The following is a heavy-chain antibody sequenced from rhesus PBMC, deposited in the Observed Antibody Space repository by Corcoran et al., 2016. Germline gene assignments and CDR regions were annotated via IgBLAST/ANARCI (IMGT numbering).Heavy chain of an antibody. J-gene: IGHJ6*01. CDR3: AREGATGGYYYGLDS. CDR1: GLTFGLYA. Sequence: QVQLVQSGAEVKKPGPSVKVSCKASGLTFGLYALRWVLLAPGQGLEGMGVIIPLVGRTNYAEKVQGRGTMTADTSTSTAYMELSSLRSEDTAVYYCAREGATGGYYYGLDSWGQGVVVTVSS. D-gene: IGHD1-44*02. CDR2: IIPLVGRT. V-gene: IGHV1-198*02.